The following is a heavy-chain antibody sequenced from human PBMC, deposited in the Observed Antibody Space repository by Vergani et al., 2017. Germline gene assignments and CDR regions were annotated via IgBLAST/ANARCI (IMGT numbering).Heavy chain of an antibody. Sequence: QVQLQQSRPGLVKPSQTLLLTCALSGDSVSSNSAAWTWISQSPSRGLEWLGRTYYRSKWYHDYAVSVKSRITINPDTSKNQFSLQLNSVTPEDTAVYYCASEWEQQLSNWGQGTLVTVSS. CDR2: TYYRSKWYH. J-gene: IGHJ4*02. V-gene: IGHV6-1*01. CDR1: GDSVSSNSAA. CDR3: ASEWEQQLSN. D-gene: IGHD6-13*01.